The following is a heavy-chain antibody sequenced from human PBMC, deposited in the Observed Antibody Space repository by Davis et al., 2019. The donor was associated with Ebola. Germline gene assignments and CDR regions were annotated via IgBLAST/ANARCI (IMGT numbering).Heavy chain of an antibody. V-gene: IGHV3-33*01. J-gene: IGHJ6*03. D-gene: IGHD3-3*01. CDR1: GFTFSSYG. CDR2: IWYDGSNK. CDR3: TTAPLGVVIIDYYYYYMDV. Sequence: PGGSLRLSCAASGFTFSSYGMHWVRQAPGKGLEWVAVIWYDGSNKYYADSVKGRFTISRDNSKNTLYLQMNSLKTEDIAVYYCTTAPLGVVIIDYYYYYMDVWGKGTTVTVSS.